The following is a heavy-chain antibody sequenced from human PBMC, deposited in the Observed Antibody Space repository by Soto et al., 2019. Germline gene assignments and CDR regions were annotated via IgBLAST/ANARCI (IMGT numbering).Heavy chain of an antibody. Sequence: QQQLQESGPGLVKPSETLSLTCTVSGGSISSSSYYWGWIRQPPGKGLEWIGSIYYSGSTYYNPSLKSRVTISVDTSKNQFSLKLSSVTAADTAVYYCARHPLYNWNDGPNWFDPWGQGTLVTVSS. J-gene: IGHJ5*02. CDR1: GGSISSSSYY. CDR3: ARHPLYNWNDGPNWFDP. D-gene: IGHD1-20*01. CDR2: IYYSGST. V-gene: IGHV4-39*01.